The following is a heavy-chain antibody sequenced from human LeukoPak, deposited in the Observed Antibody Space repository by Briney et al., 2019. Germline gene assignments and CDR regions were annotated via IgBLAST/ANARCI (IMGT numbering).Heavy chain of an antibody. Sequence: GGSLRLSCAASRFTFSSYAMSWVRQAPGKGLEWVSAISGSGVSTYYADSVKGRFTISRDNSKNTLYLQMNSLRVEDTAVYYCTGYCSSASCYHAGFWGQGTLVTVSS. D-gene: IGHD2-2*01. V-gene: IGHV3-23*01. J-gene: IGHJ4*02. CDR1: RFTFSSYA. CDR3: TGYCSSASCYHAGF. CDR2: ISGSGVST.